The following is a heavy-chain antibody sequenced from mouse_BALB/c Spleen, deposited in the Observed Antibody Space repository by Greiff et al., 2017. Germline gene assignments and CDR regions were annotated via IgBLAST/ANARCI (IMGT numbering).Heavy chain of an antibody. Sequence: EVKVVESGGGLVKPGGSLKLSCAASGFTFSSYAMSWVRQTPEKRLEWVASISSGGSTYYPDSVKGRFTISRDNARNILYLQMSSLRSEDTAMYYCARREAYYGNFPFAYWGQGTLVTVSA. CDR3: ARREAYYGNFPFAY. D-gene: IGHD2-10*01. V-gene: IGHV5-6-5*01. CDR1: GFTFSSYA. CDR2: ISSGGST. J-gene: IGHJ3*01.